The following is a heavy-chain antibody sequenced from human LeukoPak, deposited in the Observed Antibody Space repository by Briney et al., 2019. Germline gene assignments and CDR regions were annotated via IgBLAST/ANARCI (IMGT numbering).Heavy chain of an antibody. Sequence: SVKVSCKASGGTFSSFVISWVRQAPGQGLEWMGGIIPLFGTANYAQKFQGRVTIIADKSTSTAYMELSSLRSEDTAVYYCASATLRCSGGSCYEMDVWGKGTTVTVSS. CDR3: ASATLRCSGGSCYEMDV. CDR2: IIPLFGTA. D-gene: IGHD2-15*01. CDR1: GGTFSSFV. V-gene: IGHV1-69*06. J-gene: IGHJ6*04.